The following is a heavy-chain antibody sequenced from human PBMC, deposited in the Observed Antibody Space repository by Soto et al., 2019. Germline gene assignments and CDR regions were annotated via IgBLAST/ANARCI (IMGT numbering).Heavy chain of an antibody. Sequence: PGGSLRLSCAASGFTFSSYAMSWVRQAPGKGLEWVSAISGSGGSTYYADSVKGRFTISRDNSKNTLYLQMNSLRAEDTAVYYCANLPGYNSGWYLSRGVYFDYWGQGTLVTVSS. CDR2: ISGSGGST. CDR1: GFTFSSYA. J-gene: IGHJ4*02. V-gene: IGHV3-23*01. CDR3: ANLPGYNSGWYLSRGVYFDY. D-gene: IGHD6-19*01.